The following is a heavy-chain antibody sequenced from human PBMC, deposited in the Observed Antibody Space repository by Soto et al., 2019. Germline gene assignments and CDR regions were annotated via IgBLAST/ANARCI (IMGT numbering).Heavy chain of an antibody. CDR3: ARDRYSSSWYRWFDP. V-gene: IGHV3-72*01. Sequence: GGSLRLSCAASGFTFTDHFMDWVRQAPGKGLEWVGRIRNQVRSYTTDYAASVKGRFIISRDDSNNSVSLQMNSLKTEDTAVYYCARDRYSSSWYRWFDPWGQGTLVTVSS. CDR1: GFTFTDHF. J-gene: IGHJ5*02. CDR2: IRNQVRSYTT. D-gene: IGHD6-13*01.